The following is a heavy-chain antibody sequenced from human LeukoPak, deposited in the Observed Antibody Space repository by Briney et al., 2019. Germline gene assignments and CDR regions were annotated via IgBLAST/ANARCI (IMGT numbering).Heavy chain of an antibody. D-gene: IGHD3-10*01. V-gene: IGHV4-34*01. CDR2: INHSGST. J-gene: IGHJ2*01. Sequence: SETLSLTCAVYGGSFSGYYWSWIRQPPGKGLEWIGEINHSGSTNYNPSLKSRVTISVDTSKNQFSLKLSSVTAADTAVYYCARHRITMVRGGWYFDLWGRGTLVTVSS. CDR3: ARHRITMVRGGWYFDL. CDR1: GGSFSGYY.